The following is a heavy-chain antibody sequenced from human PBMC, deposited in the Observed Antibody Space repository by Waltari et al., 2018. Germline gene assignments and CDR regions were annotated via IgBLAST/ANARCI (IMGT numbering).Heavy chain of an antibody. CDR1: GFGFNSSW. V-gene: IGHV3-7*04. Sequence: EVQLVESGGGLVQPGGSLRLSCIASGFGFNSSWMNWFSQAPGKGLEWVANVKQDGSEQYYVGSVKGRFSISRDNAKNSLFLQMNSLRAEDTAVYYCARGLWEGHCTSFACHPNWFDSWGQGTLVTVSS. J-gene: IGHJ5*01. CDR2: VKQDGSEQ. CDR3: ARGLWEGHCTSFACHPNWFDS. D-gene: IGHD2-8*01.